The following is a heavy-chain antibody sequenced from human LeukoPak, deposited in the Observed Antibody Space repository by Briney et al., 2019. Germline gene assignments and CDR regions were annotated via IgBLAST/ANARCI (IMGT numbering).Heavy chain of an antibody. V-gene: IGHV4-34*01. D-gene: IGHD3-10*01. CDR3: ARLVFVWFGELGRFDP. CDR2: INHSGST. J-gene: IGHJ5*02. Sequence: SETLSLTCAVYGGPFSGYYWSWIRQPPGKGLEWIGEINHSGSTNYNPSLKSRVTISVDTSKNQFSLKLSSVTAADTAVYYCARLVFVWFGELGRFDPWGQGTLVTVSS. CDR1: GGPFSGYY.